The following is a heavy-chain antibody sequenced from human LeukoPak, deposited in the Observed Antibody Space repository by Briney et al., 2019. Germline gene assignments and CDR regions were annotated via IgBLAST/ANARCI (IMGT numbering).Heavy chain of an antibody. CDR1: GGSISSGSYY. V-gene: IGHV4-61*02. D-gene: IGHD3-3*01. Sequence: SQTLSLTCTVSGGSISSGSYYWSWIRQPAGKGLEWIGRIYTSGSTNYNPSLKSRVTISVDTSKNQFSLKLSSVTAADTAVYYCARARIYDFWSGYYIQAFDIWGQGTMVTVSS. CDR3: ARARIYDFWSGYYIQAFDI. J-gene: IGHJ3*02. CDR2: IYTSGST.